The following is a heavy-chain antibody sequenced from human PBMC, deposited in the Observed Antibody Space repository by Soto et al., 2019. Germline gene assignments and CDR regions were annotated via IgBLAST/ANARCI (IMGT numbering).Heavy chain of an antibody. Sequence: EVQLVELGAGLVQPGGSLRLSCAASGFTFSSYAMHWVRQATGKGLEWVSAIGTAGDTYYPGSVKGRFTISRENAKYSLYLQMNSLRAGDTAVYYCSRSYYYGSGSYPLYSNYYGMDVWGQGTTVTVSS. CDR2: IGTAGDT. CDR3: SRSYYYGSGSYPLYSNYYGMDV. J-gene: IGHJ6*02. CDR1: GFTFSSYA. V-gene: IGHV3-13*04. D-gene: IGHD3-10*01.